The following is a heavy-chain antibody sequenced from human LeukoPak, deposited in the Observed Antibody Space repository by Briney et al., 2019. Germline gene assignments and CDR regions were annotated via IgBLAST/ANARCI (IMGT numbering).Heavy chain of an antibody. CDR2: IYYSGST. J-gene: IGHJ4*02. CDR3: ARHWASSGWSPFDY. Sequence: SETLSLTCTVSGGSISSYYWSWIRQPPGKGLEWIGYIYYSGSTNYNPSLKSRVTISVDTSKNQFSLKLSSVTAADTAVYYCARHWASSGWSPFDYWGQGTLVTVSS. D-gene: IGHD6-19*01. V-gene: IGHV4-59*08. CDR1: GGSISSYY.